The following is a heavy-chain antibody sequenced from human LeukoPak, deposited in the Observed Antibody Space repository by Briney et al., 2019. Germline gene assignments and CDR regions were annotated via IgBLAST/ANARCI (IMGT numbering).Heavy chain of an antibody. V-gene: IGHV1-69*04. J-gene: IGHJ4*02. CDR2: IIPILGIA. CDR1: GGTFSSYA. CDR3: ARVGAYCTSTSCLDY. Sequence: SVKVSCKASGGTFSSYAISWVRQAPGQGLEWMGRIIPILGIANYAQKLQGRVTMTTDASTSTVYMELRSLTSDDTAVYYCARVGAYCTSTSCLDYWGQGTLVTVSS. D-gene: IGHD2-2*01.